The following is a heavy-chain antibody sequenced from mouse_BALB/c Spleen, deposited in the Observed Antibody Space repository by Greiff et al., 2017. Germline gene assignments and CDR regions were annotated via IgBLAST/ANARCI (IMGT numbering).Heavy chain of an antibody. CDR1: GYSFTGYN. Sequence: VQLKQSGPELEKPGASVKISCKASGYSFTGYNMNWVKQSNGKSLEWIGNIDPYYGGTSYNQKFKGKATLTVDKSSSTAYMQLKSLTSKDSAVYYCARSYYYGSSYPHYYAMDYWGQGTSVTVSS. D-gene: IGHD1-1*01. J-gene: IGHJ4*01. CDR3: ARSYYYGSSYPHYYAMDY. CDR2: IDPYYGGT. V-gene: IGHV1-39*01.